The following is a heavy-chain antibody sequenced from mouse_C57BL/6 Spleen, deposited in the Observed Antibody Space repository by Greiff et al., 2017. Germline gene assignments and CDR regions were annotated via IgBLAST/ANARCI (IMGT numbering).Heavy chain of an antibody. D-gene: IGHD2-1*01. Sequence: QVQLQQSGPGLVQPSPCLSITCTASGFSLTSYGVHWVRQSPGKGLEWLGVIWRGGSTDYNAAFMSRQTITKDNSTRHVFFKMNSLQADDTAIYYYAKKGFLHYAMDYWGQGTSVTVSS. V-gene: IGHV2-5*01. CDR2: IWRGGST. CDR3: AKKGFLHYAMDY. J-gene: IGHJ4*01. CDR1: GFSLTSYG.